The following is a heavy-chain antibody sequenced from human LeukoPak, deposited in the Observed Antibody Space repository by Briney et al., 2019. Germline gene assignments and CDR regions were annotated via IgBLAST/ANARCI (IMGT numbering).Heavy chain of an antibody. CDR2: ISGGGDAT. V-gene: IGHV3-23*01. J-gene: IGHJ4*02. CDR3: AKGPLLWN. CDR1: DFSFITYA. Sequence: GGSLRLSCAASDFSFITYAMSWVRQAPGKGLEWVSTISGGGDATYYADSVKGRFTISRDNSKNTLYLQMNSLRAEDTAVYYCAKGPLLWNWGQGTLVTVSS. D-gene: IGHD2/OR15-2a*01.